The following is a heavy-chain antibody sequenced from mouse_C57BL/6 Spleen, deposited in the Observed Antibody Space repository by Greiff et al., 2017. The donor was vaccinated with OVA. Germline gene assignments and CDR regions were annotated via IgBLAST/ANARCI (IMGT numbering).Heavy chain of an antibody. D-gene: IGHD2-5*01. V-gene: IGHV2-2*01. CDR2: IWSGGST. CDR3: DRNTYHSKSHYLDY. CDR1: GFSLTSYG. J-gene: IGHJ2*01. Sequence: QVQLQQSGPGLVQPSQSLSITCTVSGFSLTSYGVHWVRQSPGKGLEWLGVIWSGGSTDYNAAFISRLSIIKDNSNSHVFFKMNSLLAHDTAIYYCDRNTYHSKSHYLDYWGQGTTLTVSS.